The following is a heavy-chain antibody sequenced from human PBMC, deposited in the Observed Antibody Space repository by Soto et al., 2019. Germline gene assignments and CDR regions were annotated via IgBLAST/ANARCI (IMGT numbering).Heavy chain of an antibody. J-gene: IGHJ4*02. CDR1: GDSFTGFW. V-gene: IGHV5-51*01. D-gene: IGHD6-19*01. Sequence: PGESLKISCKVFGDSFTGFWVGWVRQVPGKGLEWVASIYPRDSDVRYNPSFQGQVTISADRSTTTAYLQWSSLKASDTSIYYCAGQHTLDGRVWYDWGQGTLVTVSS. CDR3: AGQHTLDGRVWYD. CDR2: IYPRDSDV.